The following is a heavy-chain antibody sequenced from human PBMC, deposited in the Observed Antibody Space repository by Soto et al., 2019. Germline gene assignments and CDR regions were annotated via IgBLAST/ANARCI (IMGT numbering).Heavy chain of an antibody. CDR3: AKGWVWFGELLYPSNYYGMDV. CDR2: ISYDGSNK. V-gene: IGHV3-30*18. D-gene: IGHD3-10*01. Sequence: GGSLRLSCAASGFTFSSYGMHWVRQAPGKGLEWVAVISYDGSNKYYADSVKGRFTISRDNSKNTLYLQMNSLRAEDTAVYYCAKGWVWFGELLYPSNYYGMDVWGQGTTVTVSS. J-gene: IGHJ6*02. CDR1: GFTFSSYG.